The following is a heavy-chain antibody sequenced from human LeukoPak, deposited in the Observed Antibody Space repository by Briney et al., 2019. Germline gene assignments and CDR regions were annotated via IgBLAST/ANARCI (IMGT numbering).Heavy chain of an antibody. Sequence: SMKVSCKASGGTFSSYAISWVRQAPGQGLEWMGGIIPIFGTANYAQKFQGRVTITTDESTSTAYMELSSLRSEDTAVYYCASVKSYGGYIDYWGQGTLVTVSS. CDR1: GGTFSSYA. CDR2: IIPIFGTA. V-gene: IGHV1-69*05. CDR3: ASVKSYGGYIDY. J-gene: IGHJ4*02. D-gene: IGHD3-22*01.